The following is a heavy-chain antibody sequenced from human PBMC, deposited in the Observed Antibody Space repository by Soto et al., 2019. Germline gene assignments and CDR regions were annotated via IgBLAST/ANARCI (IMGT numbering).Heavy chain of an antibody. Sequence: SGPTLVKPTQTLTLTCTFSGFSLSTSGVGVGWIRQPPGKALEWLALIYWDDDKRYSPSLKSRLTITKDTSKNQVVLTMTNMDPVDTATYYCAHTPQGDVEYSSSYGDYYFDYWGQGTLVTVSS. CDR1: GFSLSTSGVG. D-gene: IGHD6-6*01. V-gene: IGHV2-5*02. CDR2: IYWDDDK. J-gene: IGHJ4*02. CDR3: AHTPQGDVEYSSSYGDYYFDY.